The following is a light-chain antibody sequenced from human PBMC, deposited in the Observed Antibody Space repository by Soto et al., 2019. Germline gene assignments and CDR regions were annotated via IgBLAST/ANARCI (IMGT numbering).Light chain of an antibody. CDR1: SSDVGGYNY. CDR2: DVT. Sequence: QSALTQPASVSGSPGQSITISCTGTSSDVGGYNYVSWYQQHPGIAPKLLIYDVTNRPSGVSNRFSGSKSGNTASLTISGLQAEDEADYYRSSYTSSSTLVFGGGTKLTVL. J-gene: IGLJ2*01. V-gene: IGLV2-14*01. CDR3: SSYTSSSTLV.